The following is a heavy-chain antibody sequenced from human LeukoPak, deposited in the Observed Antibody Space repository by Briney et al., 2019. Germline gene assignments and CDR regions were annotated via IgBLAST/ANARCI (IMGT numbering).Heavy chain of an antibody. Sequence: GGSLRLSCAASGFTFSSHAMSWVRQAPGKGLAWVSAISDRGADTYYADSVEGRFTISRDNSKNTLYLQMNSLRAEDTAIYYCVKDMEYYYDSSDYSPYYSYYMDVWGKGSTVTVSS. V-gene: IGHV3-23*01. CDR1: GFTFSSHA. D-gene: IGHD3-22*01. CDR2: ISDRGADT. J-gene: IGHJ6*03. CDR3: VKDMEYYYDSSDYSPYYSYYMDV.